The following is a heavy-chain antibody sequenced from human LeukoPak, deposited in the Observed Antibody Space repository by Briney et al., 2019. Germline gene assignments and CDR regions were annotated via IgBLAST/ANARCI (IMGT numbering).Heavy chain of an antibody. V-gene: IGHV3-74*01. CDR3: GRGIRMVAPGY. Sequence: PGGSLRLSCAASGFTFSSYWMHWVRQAPGKGLVWVSRINSDGSSTSYADSVKGRFTISRDNAKNTLYLQMNSLRAEDTAVYYCGRGIRMVAPGYWGQGTLVTVSS. CDR1: GFTFSSYW. CDR2: INSDGSST. D-gene: IGHD4/OR15-4a*01. J-gene: IGHJ4*02.